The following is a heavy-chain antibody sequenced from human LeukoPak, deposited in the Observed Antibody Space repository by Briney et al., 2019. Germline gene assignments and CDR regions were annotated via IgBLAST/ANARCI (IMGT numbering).Heavy chain of an antibody. CDR1: GFTFSNYG. CDR2: ISGSGGTT. J-gene: IGHJ4*02. Sequence: GGSLRLSCAASGFTFSNYGMSWVRQAPEKGLEWVSTISGSGGTTDYADSVKGRFTISRDNSKNTLYLQMNSLRAEDTAVYYCARDYSSGWYYFDYWGQGTLVTVS. D-gene: IGHD6-19*01. CDR3: ARDYSSGWYYFDY. V-gene: IGHV3-23*01.